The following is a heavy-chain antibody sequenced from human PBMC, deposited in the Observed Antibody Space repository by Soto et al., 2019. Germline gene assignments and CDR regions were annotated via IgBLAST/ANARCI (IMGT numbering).Heavy chain of an antibody. CDR1: GYTFTAYW. CDR2: IYPGDSDT. Sequence: GEALKISCKTSGYTFTAYWIAWVRQMPGKGLECMVVIYPGDSDTRYSPQFQGKVTISAYKSISTAYLQWSSLKSSDTAIYFCARQGHHEDTRTYGMYXWGQGTTFTVS. V-gene: IGHV5-51*01. J-gene: IGHJ6*02. CDR3: ARQGHHEDTRTYGMYX.